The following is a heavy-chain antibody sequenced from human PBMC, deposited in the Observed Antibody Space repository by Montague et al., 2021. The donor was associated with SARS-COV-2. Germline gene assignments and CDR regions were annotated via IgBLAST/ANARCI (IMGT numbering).Heavy chain of an antibody. D-gene: IGHD1-20*01. CDR1: GGSISSYY. J-gene: IGHJ5*02. Sequence: SETLSLTCSVSGGSISSYYWSWIRQSPGKGLEWIGYIFHSGITXXXPSXKSRVTISVDMSKNQFSLQLNSVTAADSAVYYCARTEYNWNDWFDPWGQGTLVTASS. CDR3: ARTEYNWNDWFDP. V-gene: IGHV4-59*13. CDR2: IFHSGIT.